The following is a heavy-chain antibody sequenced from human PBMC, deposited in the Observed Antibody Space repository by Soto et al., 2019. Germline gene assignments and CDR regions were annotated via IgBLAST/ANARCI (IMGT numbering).Heavy chain of an antibody. CDR3: ARVTNIIPRFSSRFDP. D-gene: IGHD3-3*01. Sequence: QVQLQESGPGLVKPSQTLSLTCTVSGGTISSGDYHWSWIRQPPGKGLEWIGNIHNSGNIYYNPSLKSRLSISVDTSKNQFSLKLSSVTAADTAVYFCARVTNIIPRFSSRFDPWGQGTLVTVSS. CDR1: GGTISSGDYH. V-gene: IGHV4-30-4*01. CDR2: IHNSGNI. J-gene: IGHJ5*02.